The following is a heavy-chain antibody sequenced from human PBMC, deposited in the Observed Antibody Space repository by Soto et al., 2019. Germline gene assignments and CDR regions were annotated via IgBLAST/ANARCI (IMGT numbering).Heavy chain of an antibody. CDR3: ARDPYYYDSSGYSNYYYYGMDV. J-gene: IGHJ6*02. D-gene: IGHD3-22*01. Sequence: QVQLVQSGAEVKKPGSSVKVSCKASGGTFSSYAISWVRQAPGQGLEWMGGIIPIFGTANYAQKFQGRVTITADKSTSTAYMELSSLRSEDTAVYYCARDPYYYDSSGYSNYYYYGMDVWGQGTTVTVSS. CDR1: GGTFSSYA. CDR2: IIPIFGTA. V-gene: IGHV1-69*06.